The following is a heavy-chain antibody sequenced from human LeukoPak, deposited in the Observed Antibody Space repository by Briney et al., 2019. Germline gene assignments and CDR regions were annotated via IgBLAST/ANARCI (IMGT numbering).Heavy chain of an antibody. D-gene: IGHD4-17*01. J-gene: IGHJ4*02. CDR1: GFTFSDYY. Sequence: GGSLRLSCTASGFTFSDYYMSWIRQAPGKGLEWVSYIGSSGTYIHYADSVRGRFSISRDNAKNSPYLQMNSLRAEDTAVYYCARDNYDSGDYYFDYWGQGTLVTVSS. CDR2: IGSSGTYI. V-gene: IGHV3-11*06. CDR3: ARDNYDSGDYYFDY.